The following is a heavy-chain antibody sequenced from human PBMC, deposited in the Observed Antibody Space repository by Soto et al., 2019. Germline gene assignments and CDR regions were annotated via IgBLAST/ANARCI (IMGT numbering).Heavy chain of an antibody. CDR2: INHSGST. V-gene: IGHV4-34*01. CDR3: ARLAKSSSWYFDY. J-gene: IGHJ4*02. Sequence: PSETLSLTCAVYGGSFSGYYWSWIRQPPGKGLEWIGEINHSGSTNYNPSLKSRVTISVDTSKNQSSLKLSSVTAADTAVYYCARLAKSSSWYFDYWGQGTLVTVSS. CDR1: GGSFSGYY. D-gene: IGHD6-13*01.